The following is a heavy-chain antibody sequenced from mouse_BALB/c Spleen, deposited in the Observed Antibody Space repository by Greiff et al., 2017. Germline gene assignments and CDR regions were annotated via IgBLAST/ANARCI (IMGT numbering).Heavy chain of an antibody. V-gene: IGHV5-15*02. CDR3: ARERTHYFDY. J-gene: IGHJ2*01. Sequence: EVMLVESGGGLVQPGGSRKLSCAASGFTFSDYGMAWVRQAPGKGPEWVAFISNLAYSIYYADTVTGRFTISRENAKNTLYLEMSSLRSEDTAMYYCARERTHYFDYWGQGTTLTVSS. CDR1: GFTFSDYG. CDR2: ISNLAYSI.